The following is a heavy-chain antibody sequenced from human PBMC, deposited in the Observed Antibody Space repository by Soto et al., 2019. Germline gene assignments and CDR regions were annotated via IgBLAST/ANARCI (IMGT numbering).Heavy chain of an antibody. Sequence: QVQLQQWGAGLLKPSETLSLTCAVYGGSFSGYYWNWIRQPPGKGLEWIGEINLTGTTNYNPSLKSRVTLSVDTSNNQFSLKMTSVTAADTAVYFCARGGTLYRGRIDTWGQGNLVTVSS. CDR3: ARGGTLYRGRIDT. J-gene: IGHJ5*02. CDR2: INLTGTT. V-gene: IGHV4-34*02. D-gene: IGHD2-8*01. CDR1: GGSFSGYY.